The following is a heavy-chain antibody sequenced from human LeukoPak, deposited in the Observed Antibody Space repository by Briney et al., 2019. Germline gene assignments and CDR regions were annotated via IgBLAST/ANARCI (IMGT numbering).Heavy chain of an antibody. D-gene: IGHD3-22*01. V-gene: IGHV3-23*01. CDR3: AKDGRGYYDSSGFPNWSDP. J-gene: IGHJ5*02. Sequence: QPGGSLRLSCAASGFTFSSYAMSWVRQAPGKGLEWVSAISGSGGSTYYADSVKGRFTISRDNSKNTLYLQMNSLRAEDTAVYYCAKDGRGYYDSSGFPNWSDPWGQGTLVTVSS. CDR1: GFTFSSYA. CDR2: ISGSGGST.